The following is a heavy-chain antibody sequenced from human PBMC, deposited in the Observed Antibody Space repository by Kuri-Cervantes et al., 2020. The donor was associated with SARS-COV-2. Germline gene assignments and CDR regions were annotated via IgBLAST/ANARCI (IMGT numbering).Heavy chain of an antibody. Sequence: GESLKISCAASGFTFSDYYMSWIRQAPGKGLEWVSYISSSGSTIYYADSVKGQFTISRDNAKNTLYLQMNSLRAEDTAVYYCAREEYSSSWSAVDFDYWGQGTLVTVSS. CDR2: ISSSGSTI. D-gene: IGHD6-13*01. CDR1: GFTFSDYY. V-gene: IGHV3-11*04. J-gene: IGHJ4*02. CDR3: AREEYSSSWSAVDFDY.